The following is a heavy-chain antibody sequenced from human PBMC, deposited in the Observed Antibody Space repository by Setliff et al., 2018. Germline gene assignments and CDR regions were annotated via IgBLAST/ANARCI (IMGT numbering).Heavy chain of an antibody. V-gene: IGHV4-39*01. J-gene: IGHJ4*02. CDR3: ARQEDDSSGYYSTD. CDR1: GGSISSSSYY. CDR2: IYYSGST. Sequence: PSETLSLTCTASGGSISSSSYYWGWIRQPPGKGLEWIGSIYYSGSTYYNPSLKSRVTISVDTSKNQFSLKLSSVTVADTTVYYYARQEDDSSGYYSTDWGQGTLVTVSS. D-gene: IGHD3-22*01.